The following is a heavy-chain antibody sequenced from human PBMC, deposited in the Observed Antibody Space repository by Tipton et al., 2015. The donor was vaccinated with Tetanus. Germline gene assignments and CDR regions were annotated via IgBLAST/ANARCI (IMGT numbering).Heavy chain of an antibody. CDR2: IYYSGSA. V-gene: IGHV4-30-4*01. Sequence: LRLSCTVSGGSISSGDYYWSWIRQSPGKGLEWIGYIYYSGSAYNNPSLKSRVTISVDTSKNQFSLRLSPVTVADTAVYYCARERYIHYGMAVWGQGTTVTVSS. J-gene: IGHJ6*02. CDR1: GGSISSGDYY. D-gene: IGHD1-1*01. CDR3: ARERYIHYGMAV.